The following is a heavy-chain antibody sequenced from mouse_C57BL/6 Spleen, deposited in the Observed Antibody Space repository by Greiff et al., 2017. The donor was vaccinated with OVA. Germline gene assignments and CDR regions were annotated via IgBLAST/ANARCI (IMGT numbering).Heavy chain of an antibody. J-gene: IGHJ4*01. D-gene: IGHD1-1*01. Sequence: QVQLQQSGAELVKPGASVKISCKASGYAFSSYWMNWVKQRPGKGLEWIGQIYPGDGDTNYNGKFKGKATLTADKSSSTAYMQLSSLTSEDSAVYFCARWGTTEGYAMDYWGQGTSVTVSS. CDR3: ARWGTTEGYAMDY. V-gene: IGHV1-80*01. CDR1: GYAFSSYW. CDR2: IYPGDGDT.